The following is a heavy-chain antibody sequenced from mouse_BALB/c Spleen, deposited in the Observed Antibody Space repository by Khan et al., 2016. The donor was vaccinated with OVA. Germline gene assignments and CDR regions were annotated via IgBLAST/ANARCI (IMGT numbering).Heavy chain of an antibody. CDR3: AKSPYGNFGY. CDR1: GFTFSTYA. J-gene: IGHJ3*02. V-gene: IGHV5-9-3*01. Sequence: EVELVESGGGLVTPGGSLKLSCEVSGFTFSTYAMSWVRQNSEKRLEWVASISSDGDYTFYLDSVKGRFTISGDTAKHTLYLEMSSLRSDNTAMFYCAKSPYGNFGYGGQGTLVTVSA. CDR2: ISSDGDYT. D-gene: IGHD2-1*01.